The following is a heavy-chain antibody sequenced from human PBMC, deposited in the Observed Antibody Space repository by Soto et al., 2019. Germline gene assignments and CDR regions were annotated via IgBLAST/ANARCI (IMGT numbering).Heavy chain of an antibody. CDR3: ARDIAAVDS. J-gene: IGHJ4*02. Sequence: QVQLVQSGAERKNPGSSVKLSCKAAGYTFSNYYIHWVRQATGQGLEWMGICNPTSGSTNYAQKFQGRVTLTMDTSTRTVYMELSSLRLDYTAMYYGARDIAAVDSWGQGTLVTVSS. CDR1: GYTFSNYY. D-gene: IGHD3-16*02. CDR2: CNPTSGST. V-gene: IGHV1-46*01.